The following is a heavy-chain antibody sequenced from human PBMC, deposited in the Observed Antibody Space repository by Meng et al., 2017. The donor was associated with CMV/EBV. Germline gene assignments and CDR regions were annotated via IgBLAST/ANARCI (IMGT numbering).Heavy chain of an antibody. CDR2: IYYSGST. CDR3: ASDLRYCSSTSCYARGKLFDY. V-gene: IGHV4-39*07. D-gene: IGHD2-2*01. Sequence: SETLSLTCTVSGGSISSSSYYWGWIRQPPGKGLEWIGSIYYSGSTYYNPSLKSRFTISVDTSKNQFSLKLSSVTAADTAVYYCASDLRYCSSTSCYARGKLFDYWGQGTLVTVSS. CDR1: GGSISSSSYY. J-gene: IGHJ4*02.